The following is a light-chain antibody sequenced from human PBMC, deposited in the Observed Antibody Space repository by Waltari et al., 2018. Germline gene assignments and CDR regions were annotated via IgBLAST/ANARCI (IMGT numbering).Light chain of an antibody. CDR1: SSDVGCDSHY. CDR2: EVS. V-gene: IGLV2-8*01. J-gene: IGLJ1*01. Sequence: QSALTHPPSASGSPGQSLTISCTGTSSDVGCDSHYVPWYQQHPGKAPKLTIHEVSKRPSGVPDRFSGSKSGNTASLTVSGLQAEDEADYYCSSYAGSNTDVFGTGTRVTV. CDR3: SSYAGSNTDV.